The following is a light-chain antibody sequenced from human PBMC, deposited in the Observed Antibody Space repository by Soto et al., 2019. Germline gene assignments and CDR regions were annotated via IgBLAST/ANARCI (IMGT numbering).Light chain of an antibody. CDR3: QSYDSSLSASVV. CDR2: GNS. CDR1: SSNIGAGYD. J-gene: IGLJ2*01. V-gene: IGLV1-40*01. Sequence: QSVLTQPPSVSGAPGQRVTISCTGSSSNIGAGYDVLWYQQLPGTAPKLLIYGNSNRPSGVPDRFSGSKSGTSASLAITGLQAEDEADYYCQSYDSSLSASVVFGGGTKLTVL.